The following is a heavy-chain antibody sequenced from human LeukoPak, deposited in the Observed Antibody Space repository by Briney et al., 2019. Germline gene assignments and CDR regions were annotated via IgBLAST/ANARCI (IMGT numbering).Heavy chain of an antibody. CDR3: ARGPIVVVPARSNWFDP. Sequence: SETLSLTCAVYGGSFSGYYWSWIRQPPGKGLEWIGEINHSGSTNYNPSLKSRVTISVDKSKNQFSLKLSYVTAADTAVYYCARGPIVVVPARSNWFDPWGQGTLVTVSS. CDR2: INHSGST. D-gene: IGHD2-2*01. V-gene: IGHV4-34*01. CDR1: GGSFSGYY. J-gene: IGHJ5*02.